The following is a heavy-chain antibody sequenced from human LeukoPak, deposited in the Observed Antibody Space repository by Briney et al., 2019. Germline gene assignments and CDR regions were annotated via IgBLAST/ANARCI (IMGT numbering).Heavy chain of an antibody. D-gene: IGHD6-13*01. Sequence: SETLSLTCTVSGGSISSGDYYWSWIRQPPGKGLEWIGYIYYSGSTYYNPSLKSRVTISVDTSKNQFSLKLSSVTAADTAVYFCAREVAAAWGFYFDSWGQGTLVTVSS. CDR2: IYYSGST. CDR1: GGSISSGDYY. J-gene: IGHJ4*02. V-gene: IGHV4-30-4*01. CDR3: AREVAAAWGFYFDS.